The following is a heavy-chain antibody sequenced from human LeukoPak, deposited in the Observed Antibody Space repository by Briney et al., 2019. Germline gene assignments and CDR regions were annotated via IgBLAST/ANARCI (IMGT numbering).Heavy chain of an antibody. CDR3: ARGEPEQIIAFDS. CDR2: IYHRGSA. D-gene: IGHD1-14*01. CDR1: GGSISIGGYY. V-gene: IGHV4-31*03. J-gene: IGHJ4*02. Sequence: SETLSLTCTVSGGSISIGGYYWSWIRQLPGKCLEWMGYIYHRGSAYYNPPLTSRITISVDTSKNQFSLKLTSVTAADTAVYYCARGEPEQIIAFDSWGQGTLVTVSS.